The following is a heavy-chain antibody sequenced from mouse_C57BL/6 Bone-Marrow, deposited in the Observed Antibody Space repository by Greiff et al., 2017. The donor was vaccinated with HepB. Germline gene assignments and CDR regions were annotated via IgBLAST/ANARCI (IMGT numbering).Heavy chain of an antibody. V-gene: IGHV1-75*01. CDR1: GYTFTDYY. J-gene: IGHJ2*01. D-gene: IGHD1-1*01. CDR3: ARSDYYGSSYNFDY. Sequence: QVQLQQSGPELVKPGASVKISCKASGYTFTDYYINWVKQRPGQGLEWIGWIFTGSGSTYYNEKFKGKATLTVDKSSSTAYMLLSSLTSEDSAVYFCARSDYYGSSYNFDYWGQGTTLTVSS. CDR2: IFTGSGST.